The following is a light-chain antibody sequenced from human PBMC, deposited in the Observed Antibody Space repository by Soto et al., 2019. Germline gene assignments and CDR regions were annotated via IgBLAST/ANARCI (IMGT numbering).Light chain of an antibody. V-gene: IGKV4-1*01. CDR2: WAS. CDR3: QQYYSTPWP. CDR1: QSGLYSSYNKNY. J-gene: IGKJ1*01. Sequence: DIVMTQSPDSLAVSLGERATINCKSSQSGLYSSYNKNYLAWYQQKPGQPPKMIIYWASTRESGVPDRFSGSRYGPDVTLSLSSLQAEDVAVYYCQQYYSTPWPFGQVNKVEIK.